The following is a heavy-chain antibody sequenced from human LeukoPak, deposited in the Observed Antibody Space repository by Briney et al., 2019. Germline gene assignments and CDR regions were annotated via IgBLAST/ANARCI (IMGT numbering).Heavy chain of an antibody. J-gene: IGHJ6*02. D-gene: IGHD3-16*01. V-gene: IGHV3-7*01. CDR3: ATYTHWVAGDV. CDR2: INLDGSET. Sequence: GGSLRLSCAASGFTFSNYWMTWVRQGPGEGLEWLANINLDGSETHFVDSVKGRFTISRDNAKNSLSLQMSGLRVEDTAVYYCATYTHWVAGDVWGQGTTVTVSS. CDR1: GFTFSNYW.